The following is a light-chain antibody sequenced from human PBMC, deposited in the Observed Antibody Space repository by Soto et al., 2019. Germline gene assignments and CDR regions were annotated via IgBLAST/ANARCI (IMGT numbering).Light chain of an antibody. CDR3: QTWGTGIQGV. CDR1: SGHSSYA. Sequence: QSALTQSPSASASLGASVKLTCTLSSGHSSYAIAWHQQQPEKGPRYLMKLNSDGSHSKGDGIPDRFSGSSSGAERYLTISSLQSEDEADYYCQTWGTGIQGVFGGGTKLTVL. V-gene: IGLV4-69*01. CDR2: LNSDGSH. J-gene: IGLJ2*01.